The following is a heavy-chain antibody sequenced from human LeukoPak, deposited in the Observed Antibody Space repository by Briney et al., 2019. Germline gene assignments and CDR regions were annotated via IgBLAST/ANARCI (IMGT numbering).Heavy chain of an antibody. CDR1: GFTFRNYY. V-gene: IGHV3-11*06. Sequence: GGSLRLSCAASGFTFRNYYINWIRQAPGKGLEWLSYISSSSTYIKYADSVKGRFTISRDNAKNSLYLQMNRLRAEDTAVYYCARGAVLGRPYYFDYWGQGTLVTVSS. D-gene: IGHD1-14*01. CDR3: ARGAVLGRPYYFDY. CDR2: ISSSSTYI. J-gene: IGHJ4*02.